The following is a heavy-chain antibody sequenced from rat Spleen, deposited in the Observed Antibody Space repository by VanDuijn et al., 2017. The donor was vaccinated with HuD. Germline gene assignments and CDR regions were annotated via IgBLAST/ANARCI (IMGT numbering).Heavy chain of an antibody. CDR1: GFSLTSFH. J-gene: IGHJ4*01. CDR3: ARDVANYYGGTYGIMAA. CDR2: IWAGGST. Sequence: QVQLRESGPGLLQPSQTLSLTCTVSGFSLTSFHVHWVRQPPGKGLEWMGVIWAGGSTDYNSALESRLSISRDTSKSQVFLKMNSLQTEDIATYYCARDVANYYGGTYGIMAAWGQGASVTVSS. V-gene: IGHV2-30*01. D-gene: IGHD1-12*02.